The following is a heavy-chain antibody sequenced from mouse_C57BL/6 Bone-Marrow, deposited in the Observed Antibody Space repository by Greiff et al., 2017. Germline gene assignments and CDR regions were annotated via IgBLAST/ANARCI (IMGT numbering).Heavy chain of an antibody. V-gene: IGHV1-59*01. CDR2: IDPSDSYT. J-gene: IGHJ2*01. Sequence: QVQLQQPGAELVRPGTSVQLSCKASGYTFTSYWMHWVKQRPGQGLEWIGVIDPSDSYTNYNQKFKGKATLSVDTSSSTAYMQLSSLTSEDSAVYYCATITTVVAYYFDYWGQGTTLTVSS. CDR3: ATITTVVAYYFDY. D-gene: IGHD1-1*01. CDR1: GYTFTSYW.